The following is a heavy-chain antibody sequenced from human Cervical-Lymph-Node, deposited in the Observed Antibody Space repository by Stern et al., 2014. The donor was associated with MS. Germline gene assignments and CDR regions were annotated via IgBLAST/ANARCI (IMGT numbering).Heavy chain of an antibody. CDR3: ARTTLEDWYFDL. CDR2: LAWGDEK. CDR1: GFSLSTSGMC. D-gene: IGHD4-23*01. V-gene: IGHV2-70*13. Sequence: QVTLKESGPALVEPTQTVTLTCTLSGFSLSTSGMCVSWIRQHPGKALEWLGLLAWGDEKYYSTTLKTRLTLFKATSNSTGDLTMTNMDPVDTATYYCARTTLEDWYFDLWGRGTLVTVSS. J-gene: IGHJ2*01.